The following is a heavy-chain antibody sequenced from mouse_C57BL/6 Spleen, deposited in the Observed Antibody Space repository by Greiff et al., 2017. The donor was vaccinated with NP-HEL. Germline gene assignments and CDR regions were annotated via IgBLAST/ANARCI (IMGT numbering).Heavy chain of an antibody. CDR3: ASQVLYGNLYAMDY. CDR1: GFTFSDYG. V-gene: IGHV5-17*01. Sequence: DVHLVESGGGLVKPGGSLKLSCAASGFTFSDYGMHWVRQAPEKGLEWVAYISSGSSTIYYADTVKGRFTISRDNAKNTLFLQMTSLRSEDTAMYYCASQVLYGNLYAMDYWGQGTSVTVSS. D-gene: IGHD2-1*01. CDR2: ISSGSSTI. J-gene: IGHJ4*01.